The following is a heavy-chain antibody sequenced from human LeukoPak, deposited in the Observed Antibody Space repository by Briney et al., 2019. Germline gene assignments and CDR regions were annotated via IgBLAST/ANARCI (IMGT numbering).Heavy chain of an antibody. CDR3: ASLSGDSSGYPRWYFDY. Sequence: GGSLRLSCAASGFSVTSNYMSWVRQAPGKGLQWVSVINSDGSTYYADSVKGRFTISRDNSKNTLYLQMNSLRAEDTAVYYCASLSGDSSGYPRWYFDYWGQGTLVTVSS. J-gene: IGHJ4*02. CDR2: INSDGST. CDR1: GFSVTSNY. V-gene: IGHV3-53*01. D-gene: IGHD3-22*01.